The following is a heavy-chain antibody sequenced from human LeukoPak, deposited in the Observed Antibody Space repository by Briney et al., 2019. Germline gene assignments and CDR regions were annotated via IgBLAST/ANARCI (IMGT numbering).Heavy chain of an antibody. CDR2: IRYDGSNK. CDR1: GFTFSSYG. J-gene: IGHJ4*02. D-gene: IGHD3-10*01. V-gene: IGHV3-30*02. Sequence: HAGGSLRLSCAASGFTFSSYGMHWVRQAPGKGLEWVAFIRYDGSNKYYADSVKGRFTISRDNSKNTLYLQMNSLRAEDTAVYYCARDGEPRGLFDYWGQGTLVTVSS. CDR3: ARDGEPRGLFDY.